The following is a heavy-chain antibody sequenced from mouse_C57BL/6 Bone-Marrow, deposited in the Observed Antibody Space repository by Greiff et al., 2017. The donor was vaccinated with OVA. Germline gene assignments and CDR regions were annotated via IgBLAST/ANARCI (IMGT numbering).Heavy chain of an antibody. V-gene: IGHV5-6*01. D-gene: IGHD2-4*01. Sequence: EVKLVESGGDLVKPGGSLKLSCAASGFTFSSYGMSWVRQTPDKRLEWVATISSGGSYTYYPDSVKGRFTISRDNAKNTLYLHMSSLKSEDTAMYYCASPYDYVYAMDYWGQGTSVTVSS. J-gene: IGHJ4*01. CDR1: GFTFSSYG. CDR2: ISSGGSYT. CDR3: ASPYDYVYAMDY.